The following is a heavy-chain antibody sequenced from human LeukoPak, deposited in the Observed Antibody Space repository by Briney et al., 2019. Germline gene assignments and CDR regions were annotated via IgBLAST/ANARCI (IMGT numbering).Heavy chain of an antibody. D-gene: IGHD2-2*01. V-gene: IGHV3-30*18. Sequence: GGSLRLSCAASGFTFSSYGMYWVRQAPGKGLEWVAVISYDGNNKQYADSVKGRFSISRDNSKNTVYLQMNSLRGEDTAVYYCVKDQRYCTSTSCYLYGGGPYSYYCVDVWGQGTTVSVSS. J-gene: IGHJ6*02. CDR1: GFTFSSYG. CDR2: ISYDGNNK. CDR3: VKDQRYCTSTSCYLYGGGPYSYYCVDV.